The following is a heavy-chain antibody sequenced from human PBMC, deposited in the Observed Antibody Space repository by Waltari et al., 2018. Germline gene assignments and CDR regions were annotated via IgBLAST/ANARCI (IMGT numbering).Heavy chain of an antibody. CDR2: IYYSGRT. V-gene: IGHV4-39*07. J-gene: IGHJ4*02. CDR1: GGSISSSSYY. CDR3: AVLSLEWLLLGPVDY. D-gene: IGHD3-3*01. Sequence: QLQLQESGPGLVKPSETLSLTCTVSGGSISSSSYYWGWVRQPPGKGLEWIGSIYYSGRTYYNPSLKSRVTISVDTSKNQFSLKLSSVTAADTAVYYCAVLSLEWLLLGPVDYWGQGTLVTVSS.